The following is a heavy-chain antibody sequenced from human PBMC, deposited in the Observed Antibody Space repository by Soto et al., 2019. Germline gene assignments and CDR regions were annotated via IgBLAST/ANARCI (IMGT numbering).Heavy chain of an antibody. V-gene: IGHV1-3*01. Sequence: ASVKVSCKASGYTFTSYAIHWVRQAPGQRLEWMGWINAGDGNTKYSQKFQGRVTITRDTSASTAYMELSSLRSEDTAVYYCASAYCGGDCSNYYYSMDVWGQGTTVTVSS. J-gene: IGHJ6*02. CDR2: INAGDGNT. CDR1: GYTFTSYA. D-gene: IGHD2-21*02. CDR3: ASAYCGGDCSNYYYSMDV.